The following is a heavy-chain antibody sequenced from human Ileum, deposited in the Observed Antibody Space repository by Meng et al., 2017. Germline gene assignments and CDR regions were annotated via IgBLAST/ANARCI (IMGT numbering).Heavy chain of an antibody. CDR1: TFSFTSYW. V-gene: IGHV5-51*01. Sequence: GESLKISCTGSTFSFTSYWIGWVRQKPGKGLEWMGSIHPGESGTGYSTSFQGHVTFSADKSASTAYLQWSSLKASDTAMYYCARVPDSSWFKDAFDIWGQGTMVTVSS. J-gene: IGHJ3*02. CDR2: IHPGESGT. CDR3: ARVPDSSWFKDAFDI. D-gene: IGHD6-13*01.